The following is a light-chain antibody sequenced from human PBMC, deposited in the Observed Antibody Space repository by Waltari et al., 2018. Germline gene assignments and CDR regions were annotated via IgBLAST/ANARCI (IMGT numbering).Light chain of an antibody. V-gene: IGKV3-20*01. J-gene: IGKJ1*01. CDR2: GAS. CDR3: QHYVRLPVS. CDR1: QSVSRS. Sequence: EIVLTQSPGTLSLSPGERATLSCRASQSVSRSLAWYKQKPGQAPRLLIYGASSRATGVPDRVSGSGSGTYFSLTISRLEPEDFAVYYCQHYVRLPVSFGQGTKVEIK.